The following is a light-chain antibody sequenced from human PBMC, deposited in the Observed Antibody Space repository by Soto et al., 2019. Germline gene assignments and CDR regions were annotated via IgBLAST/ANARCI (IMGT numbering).Light chain of an antibody. V-gene: IGLV2-14*01. CDR2: EVS. CDR3: SSYTRSSTYV. J-gene: IGLJ1*01. CDR1: SSDVGGYIF. Sequence: QSALTQPASVSGSPGQSITISCTGTSSDVGGYIFVSWYQQHPSKAPKLIIYEVSNRPSGVSNRFSGSKSGNTASLTTSGLQAEDEADYYCSSYTRSSTYVFGSGTKLTVL.